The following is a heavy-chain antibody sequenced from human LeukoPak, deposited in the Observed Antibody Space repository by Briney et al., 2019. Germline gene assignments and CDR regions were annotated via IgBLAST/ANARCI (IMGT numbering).Heavy chain of an antibody. CDR2: IYYSGST. CDR3: ARLNWFERLLFYGFDY. CDR1: GGSISSSSYY. Sequence: SETLSLTCTVSGGSISSSSYYWGWIRQPPGKGLEWIGSIYYSGSTYYNPSLKSRVTISVDTSKNQFSLKLSSVTAADTAVYYCARLNWFERLLFYGFDYWGQGTLVTVSS. V-gene: IGHV4-39*01. D-gene: IGHD3-10*01. J-gene: IGHJ4*02.